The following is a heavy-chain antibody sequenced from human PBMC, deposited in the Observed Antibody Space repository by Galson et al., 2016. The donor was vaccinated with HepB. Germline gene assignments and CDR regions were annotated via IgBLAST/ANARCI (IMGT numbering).Heavy chain of an antibody. CDR1: GFTFGSYG. V-gene: IGHV3-33*01. D-gene: IGHD6-19*01. CDR2: VWFDGTKA. Sequence: SLRLSCAASGFTFGSYGMHWVRQAPGKGLEWVAVVWFDGTKAYYADSVRGRFIISRDNSDNTLWLHMHNLRVEDTAIYYCARDDATVAEPPYYWGQGTLVTVSS. J-gene: IGHJ4*02. CDR3: ARDDATVAEPPYY.